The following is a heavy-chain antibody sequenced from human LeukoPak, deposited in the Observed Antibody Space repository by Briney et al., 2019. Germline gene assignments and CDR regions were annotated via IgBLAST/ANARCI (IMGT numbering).Heavy chain of an antibody. V-gene: IGHV3-48*01. CDR3: ARVGRIAAAGTPNDY. Sequence: GGSLRLSCAASGFTFSSYSMNWVRQAPGKGLEWVSYISSTSSTIYYADSVKGRFAISRDNAKNSLYLQMNSLRAEDTAVYYCARVGRIAAAGTPNDYWGQGTLVTVSS. CDR2: ISSTSSTI. D-gene: IGHD6-13*01. J-gene: IGHJ4*02. CDR1: GFTFSSYS.